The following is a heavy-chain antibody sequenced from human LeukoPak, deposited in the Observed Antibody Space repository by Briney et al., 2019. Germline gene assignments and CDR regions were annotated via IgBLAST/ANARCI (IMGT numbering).Heavy chain of an antibody. CDR3: ARVVPRGGDDY. V-gene: IGHV4-39*07. J-gene: IGHJ4*02. D-gene: IGHD2-21*01. Sequence: SETLPLTCTVSGGSISGSSYYWGWNRQPPGKGLEWIGTIYYSGSTYYNPSLKSRVTISVDTSKNQFSLKLSSVTAADTAVYYCARVVPRGGDDYWGQGTLVTVSS. CDR2: IYYSGST. CDR1: GGSISGSSYY.